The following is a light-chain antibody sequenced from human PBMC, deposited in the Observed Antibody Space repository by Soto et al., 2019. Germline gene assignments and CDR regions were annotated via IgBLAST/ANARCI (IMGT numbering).Light chain of an antibody. J-gene: IGKJ1*01. CDR3: KQYNSYSPAT. CDR2: DAS. V-gene: IGKV1-5*01. CDR1: QSISSW. Sequence: DIQMTQSPSTLSASVGDRVTITCRASQSISSWLAWYQQKPGKAPKLLIYDASSLESGVPSRFSGSGSGTEFTLTISSLQPDDFATYYCKQYNSYSPATFGQGTKVDIK.